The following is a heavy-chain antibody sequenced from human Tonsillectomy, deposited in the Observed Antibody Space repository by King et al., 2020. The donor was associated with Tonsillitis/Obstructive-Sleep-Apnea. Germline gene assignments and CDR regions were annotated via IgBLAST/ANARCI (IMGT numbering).Heavy chain of an antibody. CDR3: ASHTGYRNDYRYGMDV. V-gene: IGHV5-10-1*03. D-gene: IGHD3-16*01. J-gene: IGHJ6*02. CDR1: GYSFTSYW. CDR2: IDPSDSYT. Sequence: VQLVESGAEVKKPGESLKISCKGSGYSFTSYWISWVRQMPGKGLEWMGIIDPSDSYTNYSPSFQGHVTISADKSINTAYLQWSSLKASDTAMYYCASHTGYRNDYRYGMDVWGQGTTVTVSS.